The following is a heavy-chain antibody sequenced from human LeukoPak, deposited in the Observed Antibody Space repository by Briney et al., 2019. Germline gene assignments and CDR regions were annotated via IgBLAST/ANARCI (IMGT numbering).Heavy chain of an antibody. J-gene: IGHJ6*03. CDR2: ISGSGGST. D-gene: IGHD1-26*01. CDR1: GFTFSSYA. Sequence: GGSLRLSCAASGFTFSSYAMSWVRQAPGKGLEWVSAISGSGGSTYYADSVKGRFTISRDNSKNTLYLQMNSLRAEDTAVYYCAKARGAATYYYYYMDVWGKGTTVTVYS. CDR3: AKARGAATYYYYYMDV. V-gene: IGHV3-23*01.